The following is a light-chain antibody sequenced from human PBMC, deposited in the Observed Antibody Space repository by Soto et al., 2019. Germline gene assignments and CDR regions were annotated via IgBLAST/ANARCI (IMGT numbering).Light chain of an antibody. CDR3: SSYASSSSYV. V-gene: IGLV2-14*01. J-gene: IGLJ1*01. Sequence: QSVLTQPGPVSGSPGRSITISCTGTSRDVGGYNHVSWYQIHPGKAPKLIIYEVTSRPTGVSYRFSGSKSGNSASLTISGLQAEDEADYYCSSYASSSSYVFGGGTKVTVL. CDR2: EVT. CDR1: SRDVGGYNH.